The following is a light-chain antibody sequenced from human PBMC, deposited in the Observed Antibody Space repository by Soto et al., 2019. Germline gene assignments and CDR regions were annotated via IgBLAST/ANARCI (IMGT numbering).Light chain of an antibody. CDR2: DVS. V-gene: IGLV2-14*01. Sequence: QSVLTQPASVSGSPGQLITISCTGTSSDVGGYNYVSWYQQHPGKAPKLMIYDVSNRPSGVSNRFSGSKSGNTASLTISGLQAEEEADYYCSSYTSSSTYVFGTGTKVTVL. CDR1: SSDVGGYNY. CDR3: SSYTSSSTYV. J-gene: IGLJ1*01.